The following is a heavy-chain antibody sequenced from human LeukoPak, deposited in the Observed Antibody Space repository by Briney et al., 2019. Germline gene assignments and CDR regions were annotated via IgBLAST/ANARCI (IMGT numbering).Heavy chain of an antibody. CDR3: AKLKVLVVPAATDY. D-gene: IGHD2-2*01. CDR1: GFTFSSYA. V-gene: IGHV3-30*04. J-gene: IGHJ4*02. CDR2: ISYDGSNK. Sequence: GGSLRLSCAASGFTFSSYAMHWVRQAPGKGLEWVAVISYDGSNKYYADSVKGRFTISRDNSKNTLYLQMNSLRAEDTAVYYCAKLKVLVVPAATDYWGQGTLVTVSS.